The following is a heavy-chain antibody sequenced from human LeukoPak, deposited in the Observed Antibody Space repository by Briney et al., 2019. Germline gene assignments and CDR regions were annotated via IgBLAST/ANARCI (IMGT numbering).Heavy chain of an antibody. CDR1: GGSISSSSYY. J-gene: IGHJ3*02. D-gene: IGHD3-16*01. CDR2: IYFTGTT. V-gene: IGHV4-39*01. CDR3: ARQLGAYSYPFDI. Sequence: SETLSLTCTVSGGSISSSSYYWGWIRQPPGKGLEWIGSIYFTGTTLYNPSLTSRVTISVDTSKNQFSLRLNSVAAADTAVYYCARQLGAYSYPFDIWGQGTKVTVSS.